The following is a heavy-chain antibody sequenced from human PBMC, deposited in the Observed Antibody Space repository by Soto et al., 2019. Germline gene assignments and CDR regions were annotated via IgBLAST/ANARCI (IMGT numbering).Heavy chain of an antibody. D-gene: IGHD3-3*02. CDR1: GDSIISSDFY. V-gene: IGHV4-39*01. Sequence: PSETLSLTCTVSGDSIISSDFYWGWVRQPPGKGLEWIGSIFYLGSSYYNPSLKSRVTMSVDTSKNQFSLRLRSVTAADTALYFCARHSLALRKNNWFDPWGQGXMVTVPS. J-gene: IGHJ5*02. CDR2: IFYLGSS. CDR3: ARHSLALRKNNWFDP.